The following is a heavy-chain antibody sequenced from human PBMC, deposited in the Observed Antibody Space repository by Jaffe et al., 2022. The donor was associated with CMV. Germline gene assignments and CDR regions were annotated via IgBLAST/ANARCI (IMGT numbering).Heavy chain of an antibody. Sequence: QVQLQESGPGLVKPSETLSLTCTVSGGSISSYYWSWIRQPPGKGLEWIGYIYYSGSTNYNPSLKSRVTISVDTSKNQFSLKLSSVTAADTAVYYCARHDSAVAGLGRGHDAFDIWGQGTMVTVSS. CDR1: GGSISSYY. CDR2: IYYSGST. D-gene: IGHD6-19*01. J-gene: IGHJ3*02. CDR3: ARHDSAVAGLGRGHDAFDI. V-gene: IGHV4-59*08.